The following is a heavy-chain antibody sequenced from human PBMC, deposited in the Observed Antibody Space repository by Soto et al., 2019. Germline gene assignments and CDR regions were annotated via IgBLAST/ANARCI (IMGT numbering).Heavy chain of an antibody. D-gene: IGHD2-21*01. Sequence: XXTLSLACSVSGGSISTSRSYWACIRQPPGKGLEWLANIFYSGSTFYNPSLASRVSVSVDTSKNEFSLKLRSVTAEDTAVYYCARQPTTGDTDLWFDPWGQGTLVTVSS. V-gene: IGHV4-39*01. CDR3: ARQPTTGDTDLWFDP. CDR1: GGSISTSRSY. CDR2: IFYSGST. J-gene: IGHJ5*02.